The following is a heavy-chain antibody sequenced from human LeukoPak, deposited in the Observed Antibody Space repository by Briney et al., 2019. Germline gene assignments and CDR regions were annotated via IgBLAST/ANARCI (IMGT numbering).Heavy chain of an antibody. CDR2: INHSGST. D-gene: IGHD2-8*01. CDR1: GESFSGYY. V-gene: IGHV4-34*01. Sequence: TPSETLSLTCAVYGESFSGYYWSWIRQPPGKGLEWIGEINHSGSTNYNPSLKSRVTISVDTSKNQFSLKLSSVTAADTAVYYCARGLRNGLGYWGQRTLVTVSS. J-gene: IGHJ4*02. CDR3: ARGLRNGLGY.